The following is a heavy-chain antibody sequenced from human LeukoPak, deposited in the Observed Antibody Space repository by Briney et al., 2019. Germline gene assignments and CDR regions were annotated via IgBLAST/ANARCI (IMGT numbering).Heavy chain of an antibody. CDR3: ARGTRQYYDILTGYSYFDY. J-gene: IGHJ4*02. CDR2: IIPIFGTA. V-gene: IGHV1-69*13. Sequence: ASVKVSCKASGGTFSSYAFSWVRQAPGQGLEWMGGIIPIFGTANYAQKFQGRVTITADESTSTAYMELSSLRSEDTAVYYCARGTRQYYDILTGYSYFDYWGQGALVTVSS. D-gene: IGHD3-9*01. CDR1: GGTFSSYA.